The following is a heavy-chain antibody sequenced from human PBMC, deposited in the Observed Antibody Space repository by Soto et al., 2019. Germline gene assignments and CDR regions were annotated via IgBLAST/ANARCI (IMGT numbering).Heavy chain of an antibody. J-gene: IGHJ4*02. CDR2: ISYDGSDK. Sequence: QLVESGGGVVQPGRSLTLSCAASGFTFRSYAMHWVRQAPGKGLEWVAVISYDGSDKYYADSVKGRFTISRDNSKNTVYLQMNSLIAEDTAVYYCAIEAEAIDSWGQGTLVTVSS. CDR3: AIEAEAIDS. V-gene: IGHV3-30-3*01. CDR1: GFTFRSYA.